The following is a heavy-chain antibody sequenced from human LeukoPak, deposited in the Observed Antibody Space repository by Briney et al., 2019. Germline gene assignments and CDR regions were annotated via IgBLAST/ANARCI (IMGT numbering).Heavy chain of an antibody. CDR2: INHSGST. D-gene: IGHD3-10*01. V-gene: IGHV4-34*01. CDR3: ARGYGYYYGSGSYYFGGWFDP. Sequence: GSLRLSCAASGLTFSSYWMSWIRQPPGKGLEWIGEINHSGSTNYNPSLKSRVTISVDTSKNQFSLKLSSVTAADTAVYYCARGYGYYYGSGSYYFGGWFDPWGQGTLVTVSS. CDR1: GLTFSSYW. J-gene: IGHJ5*02.